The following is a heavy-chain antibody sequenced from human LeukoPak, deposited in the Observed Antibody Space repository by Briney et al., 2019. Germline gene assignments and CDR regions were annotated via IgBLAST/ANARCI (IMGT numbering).Heavy chain of an antibody. CDR2: ISSSGSTI. CDR1: GFTFSSYE. D-gene: IGHD3-22*01. J-gene: IGHJ5*02. CDR3: ARVTDSSGYYQP. V-gene: IGHV3-48*03. Sequence: GGSLRLSCAASGFTFSSYEMNWVRQAPGKGLEWVSYISSSGSTIYYADSVKGRFTISRDNAKNSLYLQMNSLRAEDTAVYYCARVTDSSGYYQPWGQGTLVTVSS.